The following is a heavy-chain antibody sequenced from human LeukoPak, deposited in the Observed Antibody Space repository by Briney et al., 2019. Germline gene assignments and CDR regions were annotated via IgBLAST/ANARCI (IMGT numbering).Heavy chain of an antibody. V-gene: IGHV3-48*02. CDR1: GFTFSSYS. CDR3: VRDSGSGGSCCATDY. D-gene: IGHD2-15*01. J-gene: IGHJ4*02. CDR2: IRSGSSNI. Sequence: PGGSLRLSCAVSGFTFSSYSMNWVRQAPGKGLEWESYIRSGSSNIYYADSVKGRFTISRDNAKNSLYLQMNSLRDEDTAVYYCVRDSGSGGSCCATDYWGQGTLVTVSS.